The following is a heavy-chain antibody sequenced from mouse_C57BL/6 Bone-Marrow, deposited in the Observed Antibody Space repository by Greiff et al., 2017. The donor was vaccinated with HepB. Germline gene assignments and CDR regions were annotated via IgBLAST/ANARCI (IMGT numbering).Heavy chain of an antibody. CDR1: GYTFTSYG. Sequence: VQLQQSGAELARPGASVKLSCKASGYTFTSYGISWVKQRTGQGLEWIGEIYPRSGNTYYNEKFKGKATLTADKSSSTAYMELRSLTSEDSAVYFCARERIYYYGSSHYFDYWGQGTTLTVSS. V-gene: IGHV1-81*01. CDR2: IYPRSGNT. D-gene: IGHD1-1*01. CDR3: ARERIYYYGSSHYFDY. J-gene: IGHJ2*01.